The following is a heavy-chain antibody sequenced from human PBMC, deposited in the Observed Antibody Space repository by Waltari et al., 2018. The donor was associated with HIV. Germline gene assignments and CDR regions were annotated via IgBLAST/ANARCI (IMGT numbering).Heavy chain of an antibody. V-gene: IGHV5-51*03. D-gene: IGHD1-26*01. Sequence: EVQLVQSGAQVKKQGESLKISCTGSGSSFTNYWLAWVRQMPGKGLEWMGIISPGDSDIRYNPSFQGQITISADKSISTAYLQWSSLKASDTAMYYCARLVVGSSVNWFDPWGQGTLVTVSS. J-gene: IGHJ5*02. CDR3: ARLVVGSSVNWFDP. CDR2: ISPGDSDI. CDR1: GSSFTNYW.